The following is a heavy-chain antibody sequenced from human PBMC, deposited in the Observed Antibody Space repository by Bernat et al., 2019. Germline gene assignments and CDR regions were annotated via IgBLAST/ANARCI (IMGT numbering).Heavy chain of an antibody. CDR2: VNHDGNT. CDR3: ARGVTAGPNFDS. Sequence: QVQLQQWGAGLLKPSGTLSLNCAVYGGSFSGYNWTWIRQPPGKGLEWIGEVNHDGNTNYNPSLKSRVTISGDTSKNQFSLKVSSVTAADTAVYFCARGVTAGPNFDSWGRGTLVTVSS. D-gene: IGHD6-13*01. V-gene: IGHV4-34*02. CDR1: GGSFSGYN. J-gene: IGHJ4*02.